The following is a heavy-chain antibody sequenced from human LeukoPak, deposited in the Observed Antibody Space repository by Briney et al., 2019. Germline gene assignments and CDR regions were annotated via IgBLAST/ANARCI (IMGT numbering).Heavy chain of an antibody. CDR2: INPNGGDT. J-gene: IGHJ4*02. V-gene: IGHV1-46*01. CDR3: ARAGGHYFDK. CDR1: GYTFTSYY. Sequence: ASVKVSCKASGYTFTSYYMHWVRQAPGQGLEWIGVINPNGGDTTYAQRFQGRVTMTRATSTNTVYMELSSLRSDDTGVFYCARAGGHYFDKWGQGTLVTVSS. D-gene: IGHD2-15*01.